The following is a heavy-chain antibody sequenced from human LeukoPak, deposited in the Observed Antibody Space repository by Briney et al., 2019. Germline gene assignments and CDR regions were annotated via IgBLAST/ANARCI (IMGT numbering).Heavy chain of an antibody. CDR3: ARDRASAGGFDY. J-gene: IGHJ4*02. Sequence: SETLSLTCSVSGGSISPYYWSWIRQPPGEGLEWIGYIYYSGTTNYNPSLQSRVTISVATSKNQFSLKLSSVTAADTALYYCARDRASAGGFDYWGQGTLVTVSS. D-gene: IGHD2-15*01. V-gene: IGHV4-59*01. CDR1: GGSISPYY. CDR2: IYYSGTT.